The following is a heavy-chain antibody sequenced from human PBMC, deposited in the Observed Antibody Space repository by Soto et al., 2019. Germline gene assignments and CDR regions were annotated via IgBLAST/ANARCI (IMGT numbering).Heavy chain of an antibody. Sequence: QVQLVESGGGVVQPGRSLRLSCAASGFTFSSYGMHWVRQAPGKGLEWVAVISYDGSNKYYADSVKGRFTFSRDNSKNTLYLQMNSLRAEDTAVYYCAKDLAGATYYYDSSGSNWFDPWGQGTLVTVSS. CDR1: GFTFSSYG. CDR2: ISYDGSNK. J-gene: IGHJ5*02. V-gene: IGHV3-30*18. CDR3: AKDLAGATYYYDSSGSNWFDP. D-gene: IGHD3-22*01.